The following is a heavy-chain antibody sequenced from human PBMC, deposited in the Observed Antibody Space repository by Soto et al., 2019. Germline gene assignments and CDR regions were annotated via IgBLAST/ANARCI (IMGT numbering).Heavy chain of an antibody. V-gene: IGHV3-21*01. Sequence: LRLSCAASGFTFSSYSMNWVRQAPGKGLEWVSSISSSSSYIYYADSVKGRFTISRDNAKNSLYLQMNSLRAEDTAVYYCARDGCSRTSCYTDYYYGMDVWGQGTTVTVSS. J-gene: IGHJ6*02. CDR3: ARDGCSRTSCYTDYYYGMDV. D-gene: IGHD2-2*02. CDR1: GFTFSSYS. CDR2: ISSSSSYI.